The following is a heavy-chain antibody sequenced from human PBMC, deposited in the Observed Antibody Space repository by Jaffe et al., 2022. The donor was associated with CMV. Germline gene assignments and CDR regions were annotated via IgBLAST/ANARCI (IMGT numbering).Heavy chain of an antibody. V-gene: IGHV3-64D*06. Sequence: EVQLVESGGGLVQPGGSLRLSCSASGFTFSSYAMHWVRQAPGKGLEYVSAISSNGGSTYYADSVKGRFTISRDNSKNTLYLQMSSLRAEDTAVYYCVKQEEGLAMENYYYYMDVWGKGTTVTVSS. CDR1: GFTFSSYA. J-gene: IGHJ6*03. D-gene: IGHD5-18*01. CDR3: VKQEEGLAMENYYYYMDV. CDR2: ISSNGGST.